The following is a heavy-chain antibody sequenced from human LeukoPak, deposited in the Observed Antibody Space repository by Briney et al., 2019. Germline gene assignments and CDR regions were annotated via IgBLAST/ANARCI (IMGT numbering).Heavy chain of an antibody. V-gene: IGHV4-30-4*08. D-gene: IGHD3-3*01. Sequence: PSETLSLTCTVSGGSISSGDYYWSWIRQPPGKGLEWIGYIYYSGSTYYNPSLKSRVTISVDTSKNQFSLKLSSVTAADTAVYYCARSLVDFWSGYPYTFDHWGQGTLVTVSS. J-gene: IGHJ5*02. CDR2: IYYSGST. CDR1: GGSISSGDYY. CDR3: ARSLVDFWSGYPYTFDH.